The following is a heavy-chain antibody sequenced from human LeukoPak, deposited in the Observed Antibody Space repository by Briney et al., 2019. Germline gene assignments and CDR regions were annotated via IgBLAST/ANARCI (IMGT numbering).Heavy chain of an antibody. D-gene: IGHD3-22*01. Sequence: SETLSLTCTVSGGSISSYYWSWIRQPPRKGLEWIGYVHYIGTTNDNPSLKSRVTISLDTSRNQFSLKLSSVTAADTAVYYCARPYYYDSRIDPWGQGILVTVSS. CDR2: VHYIGTT. J-gene: IGHJ5*02. CDR1: GGSISSYY. V-gene: IGHV4-59*01. CDR3: ARPYYYDSRIDP.